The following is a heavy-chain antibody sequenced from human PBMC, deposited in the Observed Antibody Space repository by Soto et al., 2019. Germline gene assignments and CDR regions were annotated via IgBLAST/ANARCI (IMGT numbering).Heavy chain of an antibody. Sequence: EVQLVESGGGLVKPGGSLRLSCAASGFTFSSYSMNWVRQAPGKGLEWVSSISSSSSYIYYADSVKGRFTISRDNAKNSLYLQMNSLRAEDTAVYYCARDLRVAGTVLSNYYYGMDVWGQGTTVTVSS. CDR3: ARDLRVAGTVLSNYYYGMDV. D-gene: IGHD6-19*01. CDR1: GFTFSSYS. V-gene: IGHV3-21*01. CDR2: ISSSSSYI. J-gene: IGHJ6*02.